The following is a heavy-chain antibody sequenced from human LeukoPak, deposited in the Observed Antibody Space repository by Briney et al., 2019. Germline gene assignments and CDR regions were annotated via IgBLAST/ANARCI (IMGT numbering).Heavy chain of an antibody. V-gene: IGHV3-30*02. CDR2: IRYDGSNK. CDR1: GFTFSSYG. D-gene: IGHD3-22*01. J-gene: IGHJ4*02. Sequence: PGGSLRLSCAASGFTFSSYGMHWVRQAPGKGLKWVAFIRYDGSNKYYADSVKGRFTISRDNSKNTLYLQMNSLRAEDTAVYYCAIGYYYDSSGPFDYWGQGTLVTVSS. CDR3: AIGYYYDSSGPFDY.